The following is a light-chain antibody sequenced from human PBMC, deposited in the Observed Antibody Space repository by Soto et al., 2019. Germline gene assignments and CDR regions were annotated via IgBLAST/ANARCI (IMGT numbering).Light chain of an antibody. J-gene: IGLJ1*01. CDR2: DVS. V-gene: IGLV2-14*01. CDR3: SSYTGSSALRYV. CDR1: SSDVGGYNY. Sequence: QSALTQPASVSGSPGQSITISFTGTSSDVGGYNYGSWYQQLPGKAPKLMIYDVSNRPSGVSNRFSGSKSLNTASLAISGLQAEDEADYYCSSYTGSSALRYVFGTGTKLTAL.